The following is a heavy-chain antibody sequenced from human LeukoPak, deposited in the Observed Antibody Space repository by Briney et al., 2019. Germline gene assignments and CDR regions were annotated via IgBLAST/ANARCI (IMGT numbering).Heavy chain of an antibody. CDR3: TRVYCSSSSCYNADY. CDR2: INLNGGST. V-gene: IGHV1-46*03. CDR1: GYTLTSYY. D-gene: IGHD2-2*02. J-gene: IGHJ4*02. Sequence: SVNVSCETSGYTLTSYYMHWVRQAPGQGLEWMGIINLNGGSTKYTQKFQDRVTRNRDTSTSTVYIELSSLRSEDMAVYYCTRVYCSSSSCYNADYWGQGTLVTVSS.